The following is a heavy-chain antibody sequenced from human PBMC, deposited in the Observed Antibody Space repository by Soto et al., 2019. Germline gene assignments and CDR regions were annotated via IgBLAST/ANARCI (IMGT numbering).Heavy chain of an antibody. Sequence: QVQLVQSGAEVKKPGASVKVSCKASGYTFTSYGISWVRQAPGQGLEWMGRISAYNGNTNFAQKLQGRVTMTTDTSTITAYLELRSLRSDDTAVYYCARDAGIGCSGGSCYFDYWGQGTLVTVSS. CDR3: ARDAGIGCSGGSCYFDY. V-gene: IGHV1-18*04. CDR1: GYTFTSYG. D-gene: IGHD2-15*01. J-gene: IGHJ4*02. CDR2: ISAYNGNT.